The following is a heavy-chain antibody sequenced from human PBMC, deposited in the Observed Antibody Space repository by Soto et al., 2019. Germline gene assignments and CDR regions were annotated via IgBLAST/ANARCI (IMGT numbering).Heavy chain of an antibody. CDR3: ARVRTSNNQSKYAGLFDY. CDR1: GGSISSGGYY. D-gene: IGHD2-2*01. Sequence: QVQLQESGPGLVKPSQTLSLTCTVSGGSISSGGYYWSWIRQHPGKGLEWIGYIYYSGSTYYNPSLKSRVTISVDTSKNQFSLKLSSVTAADTAVYYCARVRTSNNQSKYAGLFDYWGQGTLVTVSS. J-gene: IGHJ4*02. V-gene: IGHV4-31*03. CDR2: IYYSGST.